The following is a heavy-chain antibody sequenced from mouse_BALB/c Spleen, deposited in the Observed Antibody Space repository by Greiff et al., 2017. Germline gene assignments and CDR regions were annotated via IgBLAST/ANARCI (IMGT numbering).Heavy chain of an antibody. D-gene: IGHD1-1*01. CDR3: ARGGRITTVVDLYYAMDY. V-gene: IGHV5-6-5*01. CDR1: GFTFSSYA. J-gene: IGHJ4*01. Sequence: EVKLEESGGGLVKPGGSLKLSCAASGFTFSSYAMSWVRQTPEKRLEWVASISSGGSTYYPDSVKGRFTISRDNARNILYLQMSSLRSEDTAMYYCARGGRITTVVDLYYAMDYWGQGTSVTVSS. CDR2: ISSGGST.